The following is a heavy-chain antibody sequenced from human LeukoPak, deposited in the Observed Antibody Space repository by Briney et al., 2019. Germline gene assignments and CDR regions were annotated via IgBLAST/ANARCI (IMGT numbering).Heavy chain of an antibody. Sequence: QPGRSLRLSCAASGFTFSSYAMHWVRQAPGKGLEWVAVISYDGSNKYYADSVKGRFTISRDNSKNTLYLQMNSLRAEDTAVYYCAREDSSGYYPHAFDIWGQGTMVTVSS. CDR2: ISYDGSNK. J-gene: IGHJ3*02. CDR1: GFTFSSYA. CDR3: AREDSSGYYPHAFDI. D-gene: IGHD3-22*01. V-gene: IGHV3-30-3*01.